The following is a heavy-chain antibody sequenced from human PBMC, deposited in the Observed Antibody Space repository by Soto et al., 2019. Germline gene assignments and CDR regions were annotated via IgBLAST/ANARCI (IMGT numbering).Heavy chain of an antibody. Sequence: PSETLCLTCTVTVDSISIRSYCWGWIRQPPGKGLEWIGSIYYSGSTYNNPSLRSRVSMSIDTSKDQFSLKLKSVTAADTALYFCARQRTSVVTKAYFDVWGPGSLVTVSS. D-gene: IGHD2-21*02. J-gene: IGHJ4*02. CDR1: VDSISIRSYC. V-gene: IGHV4-39*01. CDR3: ARQRTSVVTKAYFDV. CDR2: IYYSGST.